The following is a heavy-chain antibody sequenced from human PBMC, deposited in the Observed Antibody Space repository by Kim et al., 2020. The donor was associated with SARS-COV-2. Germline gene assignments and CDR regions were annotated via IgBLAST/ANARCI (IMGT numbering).Heavy chain of an antibody. Sequence: GGSLRLSCAASGFTFSSYGMHWVRQAPGKGLEWVAVISYDGSNKYYADSVQGRFTISRDNSKNTLYLQMNSLRADDTAVYYCAKEYVVGYCSGGSCSTAAPAFIIWGQGTMVTVSS. CDR3: AKEYVVGYCSGGSCSTAAPAFII. J-gene: IGHJ3*02. CDR2: ISYDGSNK. D-gene: IGHD2-15*01. V-gene: IGHV3-30*18. CDR1: GFTFSSYG.